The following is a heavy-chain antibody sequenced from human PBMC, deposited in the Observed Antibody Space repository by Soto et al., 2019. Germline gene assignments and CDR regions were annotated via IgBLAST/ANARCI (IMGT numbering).Heavy chain of an antibody. J-gene: IGHJ5*02. CDR2: ISAYNGNT. D-gene: IGHD6-13*01. CDR1: GYTFTSYG. Sequence: QVQLVQSGAEVKKPGASVKVSCKASGYTFTSYGISWVRQAPGQGLEWMGWISAYNGNTNYAQKLQGRVTMTTDTSTGKAYVGLGGRRSDDPAVYYWGGEASRWNPGFDPWGKGPLVPVPS. V-gene: IGHV1-18*01. CDR3: GGEASRWNPGFDP.